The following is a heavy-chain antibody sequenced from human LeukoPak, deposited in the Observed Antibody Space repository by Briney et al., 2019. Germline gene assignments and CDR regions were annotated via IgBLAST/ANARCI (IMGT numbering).Heavy chain of an antibody. J-gene: IGHJ3*01. V-gene: IGHV4-61*01. CDR1: GRSVSSDTHY. D-gene: IGHD2-15*01. CDR3: ARDSRFCSGAACFSDAFDS. Sequence: PSETLSLTCTVSGRSVSSDTHYWTWLRQPPGKGLEWIGYINYRGSTNYNPSLQSRVTFSVDTSKDQFSLKLSSVTAADTAVYYCARDSRFCSGAACFSDAFDSWGQGTMVTVS. CDR2: INYRGST.